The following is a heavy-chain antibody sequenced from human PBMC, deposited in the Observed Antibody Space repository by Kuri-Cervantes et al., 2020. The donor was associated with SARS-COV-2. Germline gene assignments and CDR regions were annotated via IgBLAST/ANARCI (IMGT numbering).Heavy chain of an antibody. CDR3: TTLIDY. CDR1: GFTFSSYA. V-gene: IGHV3-23*01. Sequence: GESLKISCVASGFTFSSYAMSWVRQLPGKGLEWVSGISGGGGGTYYGDSVKGRFTISRDDLKNMAYLQMNSLKTEDTAVYYCTTLIDYWGQGALVTVSS. CDR2: ISGGGGGT. J-gene: IGHJ4*02.